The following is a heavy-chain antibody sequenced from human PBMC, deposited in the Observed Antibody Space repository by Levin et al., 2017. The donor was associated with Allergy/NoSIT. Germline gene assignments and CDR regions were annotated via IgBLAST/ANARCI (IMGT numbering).Heavy chain of an antibody. D-gene: IGHD3-22*01. Sequence: GGSLRLSCAASGFTLRSNYMTWVRQAPGKGLEWVSVIYSGGSTYYADSVKGRFIISRDNSKNTLYLQMNSLRAEDTAVYYCARGYHYDSSGYANGHFDYWGQGTLVTVSS. J-gene: IGHJ4*02. V-gene: IGHV3-66*01. CDR2: IYSGGST. CDR3: ARGYHYDSSGYANGHFDY. CDR1: GFTLRSNY.